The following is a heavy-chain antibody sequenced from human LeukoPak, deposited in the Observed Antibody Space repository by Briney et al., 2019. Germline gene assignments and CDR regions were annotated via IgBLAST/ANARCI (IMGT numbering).Heavy chain of an antibody. J-gene: IGHJ6*04. D-gene: IGHD6-13*01. Sequence: PGGSLRLSCAASGFTFSSYWMSWVRQAPGKGLEWVANIKQDGSEKYYVDSVKGRFTISRDNAKNSLYLQMNSLTAEDTAVYYCARGLAAAGTPFDYCYGMDVWGKGTTVTVSS. CDR3: ARGLAAAGTPFDYCYGMDV. CDR1: GFTFSSYW. V-gene: IGHV3-7*03. CDR2: IKQDGSEK.